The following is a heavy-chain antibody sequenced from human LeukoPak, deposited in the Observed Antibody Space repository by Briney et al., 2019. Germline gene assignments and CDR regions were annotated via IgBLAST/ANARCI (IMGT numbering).Heavy chain of an antibody. Sequence: GGSLRLSCAASGFTFSSYSMNWVRQAPGKGLEWVSSISSSSSYICCADSVKGRFTISRDNAKNSLYLQMNSLRAEDTAVYYCARDRHWGQGTLVTVSS. CDR3: ARDRH. CDR2: ISSSSSYI. CDR1: GFTFSSYS. J-gene: IGHJ4*02. V-gene: IGHV3-21*01.